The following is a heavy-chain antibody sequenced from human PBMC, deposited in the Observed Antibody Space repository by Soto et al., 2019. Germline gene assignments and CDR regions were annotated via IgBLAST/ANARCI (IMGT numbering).Heavy chain of an antibody. CDR3: AKDAHYDILTGYSRNAFDI. Sequence: QVQLVQSGAEVKKPGASLKVSCKASGYTFMGYYVHWVRQAPGQGLEWMGWINPNSVGTNYAQKFQGRVTLTRDTSISTAYMDLSRLRSDDTAVYFCAKDAHYDILTGYSRNAFDIWGQGTMVTVSS. V-gene: IGHV1-2*02. CDR2: INPNSVGT. J-gene: IGHJ3*02. CDR1: GYTFMGYY. D-gene: IGHD3-9*01.